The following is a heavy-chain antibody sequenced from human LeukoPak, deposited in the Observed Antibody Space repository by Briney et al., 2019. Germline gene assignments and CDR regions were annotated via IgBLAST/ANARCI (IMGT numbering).Heavy chain of an antibody. CDR2: IKSKTDGGTT. V-gene: IGHV3-15*01. Sequence: PGGSLRLSCAASGFTFSNAWLSWVRQAPGKGLEWVGRIKSKTDGGTTDYAAPVKGRFTISRDDSKNTLYLQMNILKTEVIAVYYCTTLQLWPPGFDYWGQGTLVTVSS. CDR1: GFTFSNAW. D-gene: IGHD5-18*01. CDR3: TTLQLWPPGFDY. J-gene: IGHJ4*02.